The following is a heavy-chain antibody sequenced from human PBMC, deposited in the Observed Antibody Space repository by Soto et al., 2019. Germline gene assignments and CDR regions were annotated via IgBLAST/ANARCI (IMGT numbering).Heavy chain of an antibody. V-gene: IGHV3-64D*06. CDR1: GFTFSSYA. CDR2: ISSNGGST. D-gene: IGHD3-22*01. J-gene: IGHJ6*02. CDR3: VKDYYDSSGYYYYYYGMDV. Sequence: GGSLRLSCSASGFTFSSYAMHWVRQAPGKGLEYVSAISSNGGSTYYADSVKGRFTISRDNSKNTLYLQMSSLRAEDTAVYYCVKDYYDSSGYYYYYYGMDVWGQGTTVTVSS.